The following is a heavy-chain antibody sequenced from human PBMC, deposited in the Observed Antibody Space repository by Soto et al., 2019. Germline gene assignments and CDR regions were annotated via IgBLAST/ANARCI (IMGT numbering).Heavy chain of an antibody. CDR1: GGSITSYY. D-gene: IGHD3-16*02. Sequence: SETLSLTCSVSGGSITSYYWNWIRQAPGKGLEWIGYISNTGTSYYNPSLRSRVTISADTSKNQFSLKMTSVTAADSAVYFCARERFTMIGGVIKTAWFDPWGPGILVTVSS. J-gene: IGHJ5*02. V-gene: IGHV4-59*01. CDR3: ARERFTMIGGVIKTAWFDP. CDR2: ISNTGTS.